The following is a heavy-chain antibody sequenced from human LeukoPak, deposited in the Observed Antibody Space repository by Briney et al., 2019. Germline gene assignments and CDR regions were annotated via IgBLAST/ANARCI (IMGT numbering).Heavy chain of an antibody. CDR3: AKGHNNYYFTIDY. V-gene: IGHV3-23*01. D-gene: IGHD2/OR15-2a*01. CDR2: ISDGGGNT. J-gene: IGHJ4*02. Sequence: TGGSLRLSCAASGFTFSSYSMNWVRQAPGKWPEWVAAISDGGGNTYYADSVKGRFTISRDNSRSALSLQMNSLRAEDTAVYYCAKGHNNYYFTIDYWGQGTLVTVSS. CDR1: GFTFSSYS.